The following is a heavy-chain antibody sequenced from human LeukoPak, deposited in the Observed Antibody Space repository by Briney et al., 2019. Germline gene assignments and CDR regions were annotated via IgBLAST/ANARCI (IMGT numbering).Heavy chain of an antibody. CDR2: IYYSGNT. J-gene: IGHJ4*02. D-gene: IGHD6-13*01. V-gene: IGHV4-39*01. CDR3: ARVKISWEYSSSWYSSRGGGYFDY. Sequence: SETLSLTCTVSGGSISSSSYYWGCIRQPPGKGLECIGSIYYSGNTYYNPSLKSRVTISVDTSKNQFSLKLSSVTAADTAVYYCARVKISWEYSSSWYSSRGGGYFDYWGQGTLVTVSS. CDR1: GGSISSSSYY.